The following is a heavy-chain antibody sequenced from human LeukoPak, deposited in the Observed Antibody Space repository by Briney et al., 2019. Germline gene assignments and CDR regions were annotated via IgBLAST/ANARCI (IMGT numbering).Heavy chain of an antibody. J-gene: IGHJ4*02. V-gene: IGHV1-46*01. CDR2: INPSGGST. Sequence: GASVKVSCKASGYTFTSYYMHWVRQAPGQGLEWMGIINPSGGSTSYAQKFQGRVTMTRDMSTSTVYMELSSLRSEDTAVYYCAREYYYGSGSPRFYFDYWGQGTLVTVSS. CDR3: AREYYYGSGSPRFYFDY. CDR1: GYTFTSYY. D-gene: IGHD3-10*01.